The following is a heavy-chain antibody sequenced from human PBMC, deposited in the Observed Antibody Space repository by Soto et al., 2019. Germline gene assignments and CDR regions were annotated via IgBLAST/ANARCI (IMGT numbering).Heavy chain of an antibody. V-gene: IGHV3-23*01. CDR2: IGVSGDT. CDR3: ARNYYSDF. J-gene: IGHJ4*02. Sequence: GGSLRLSCVASGFTFNIFAMSWVRQAPGKGLEWVSSIGVSGDTHYADSVKGRFTISRDNSKNSLSLQMNSLRAEDAAVYYCARNYYSDFRGPGPLVTGSS. CDR1: GFTFNIFA.